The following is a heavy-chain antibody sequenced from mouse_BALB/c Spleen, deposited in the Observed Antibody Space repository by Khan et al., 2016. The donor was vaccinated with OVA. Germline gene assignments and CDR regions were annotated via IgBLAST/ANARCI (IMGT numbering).Heavy chain of an antibody. D-gene: IGHD1-1*01. CDR2: ISGDSNTI. CDR1: GFTFNNYG. Sequence: EVELVESGGGLVQPGGSRKLSCAASGFTFNNYGMHWVRQAPEKGLELVAYISGDSNTIYYVDSVKGRFTISRDNPKHTLFLQMTSLMFKDTDMDDWATSYLYGYYFDYWGPGTTLTVS. J-gene: IGHJ2*01. CDR3: ATSYLYGYYFDY. V-gene: IGHV5-17*02.